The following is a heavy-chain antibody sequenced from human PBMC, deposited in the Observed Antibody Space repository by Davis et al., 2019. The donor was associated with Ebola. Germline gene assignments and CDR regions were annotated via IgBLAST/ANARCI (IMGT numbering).Heavy chain of an antibody. CDR3: ARGVHSNGYYPNDY. V-gene: IGHV1-18*01. CDR1: GYTFTSYG. CDR2: ISAYNGNT. Sequence: ASAMVSCNASGYTFTSYGISWVRQSPGQGLEWMGWISAYNGNTNYAQKLQGRVTVTTETSTSTAYMELRSLRSDDTAVYYCARGVHSNGYYPNDYWGQGALVTVSS. D-gene: IGHD3-22*01. J-gene: IGHJ4*02.